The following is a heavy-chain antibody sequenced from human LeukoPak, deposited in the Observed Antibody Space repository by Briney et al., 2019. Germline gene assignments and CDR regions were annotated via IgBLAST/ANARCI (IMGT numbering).Heavy chain of an antibody. V-gene: IGHV3-30*04. Sequence: GGSLRLSCAAAGFTFSSYAMHWVRQAPGKGLEWVAVISYDGSNKYYADSVKGRFTISRDNSKNTLYLQMNSLRAEDTAVYYCARTTTVVTPDHDAFDIWGQGTMVTVSS. CDR3: ARTTTVVTPDHDAFDI. J-gene: IGHJ3*02. D-gene: IGHD4-23*01. CDR2: ISYDGSNK. CDR1: GFTFSSYA.